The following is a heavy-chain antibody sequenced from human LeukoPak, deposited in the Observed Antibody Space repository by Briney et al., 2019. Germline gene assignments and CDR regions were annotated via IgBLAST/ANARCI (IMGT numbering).Heavy chain of an antibody. Sequence: GGSLRLSCAASGFTFSSYEMNWVRQAPGKGLEWVSYISSSGSTIYYADSVKGRFTISRDNAKNTLYLQMNSLRAEDTAVYYCAKSLGYCSSTSRFQVDYWGQGTLVTVSS. J-gene: IGHJ4*02. D-gene: IGHD2-2*01. CDR3: AKSLGYCSSTSRFQVDY. V-gene: IGHV3-48*03. CDR2: ISSSGSTI. CDR1: GFTFSSYE.